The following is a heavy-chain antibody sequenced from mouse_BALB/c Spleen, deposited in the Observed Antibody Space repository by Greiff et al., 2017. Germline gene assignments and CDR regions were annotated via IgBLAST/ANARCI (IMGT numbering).Heavy chain of an antibody. J-gene: IGHJ3*01. CDR2: ISSGGSYT. CDR1: GFTFSSYG. CDR3: ARRSDYDGY. Sequence: EVKLVESGGDLVKPGGSLKLSCAASGFTFSSYGMSWVRQTPDKRLEWVATISSGGSYTYYPDSVKGRFTISRDNAKNTLYLQMSSLKSEDTAMYYCARRSDYDGYWGQGTLVTVSA. V-gene: IGHV5-6*02. D-gene: IGHD2-4*01.